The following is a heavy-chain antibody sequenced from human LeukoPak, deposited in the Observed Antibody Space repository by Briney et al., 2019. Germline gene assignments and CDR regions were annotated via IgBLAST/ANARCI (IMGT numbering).Heavy chain of an antibody. V-gene: IGHV1-18*01. CDR2: IIAYNGNT. CDR1: GYTFTSYG. J-gene: IGHJ4*02. CDR3: AREPTASTRYCSGGSCYSAY. D-gene: IGHD2-15*01. Sequence: ASVKVSCKASGYTFTSYGISWVRQAPGQGLEWMGWIIAYNGNTNYAQKIQGRVTMTTDTSTSTAYMEPRSLRSDDTAVYYCAREPTASTRYCSGGSCYSAYWGQGTLVTVSS.